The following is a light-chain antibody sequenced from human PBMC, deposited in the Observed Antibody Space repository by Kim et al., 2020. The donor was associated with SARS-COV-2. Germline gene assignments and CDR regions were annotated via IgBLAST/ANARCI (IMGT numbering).Light chain of an antibody. CDR3: AAWDDSLSGYV. CDR2: RNN. CDR1: SSNIGSNY. Sequence: GQGVTISCSRSSSNIGSNYVYWYQQLPGTAPKLLIYRNNQRPSGVPDRFSGSKSGTSASLAISGLRSEDEADYYCAAWDDSLSGYVFGTGTKVTVL. J-gene: IGLJ1*01. V-gene: IGLV1-47*01.